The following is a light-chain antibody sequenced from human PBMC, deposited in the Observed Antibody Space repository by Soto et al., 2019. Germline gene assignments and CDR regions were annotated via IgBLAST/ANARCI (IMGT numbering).Light chain of an antibody. Sequence: QSALTQPASVSGSPGQSITISCTGTSSDIGGSILVSWYQQEPGKAPKLMIYEGSKRPSGVSNRFSGSKSSNTASLTVSGLHAEDEADYYCSSYAGSNNFVFGTGTKLTVL. CDR2: EGS. V-gene: IGLV2-14*02. CDR3: SSYAGSNNFV. J-gene: IGLJ1*01. CDR1: SSDIGGSIL.